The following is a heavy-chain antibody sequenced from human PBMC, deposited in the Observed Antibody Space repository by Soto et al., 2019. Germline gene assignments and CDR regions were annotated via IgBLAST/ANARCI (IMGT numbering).Heavy chain of an antibody. CDR1: GASVSSYF. CDR2: IYNSGRT. J-gene: IGHJ6*02. V-gene: IGHV4-59*02. Sequence: PSETLSLTCTVSGASVSSYFWSWVRQPPGKGLEWIGYIYNSGRTNYNPSLKSRVTISLDTSDNDFSLRLTSLTDADTAVYYCARVHSGWSSGHGLDVWGQGTTVTVSS. CDR3: ARVHSGWSSGHGLDV. D-gene: IGHD6-19*01.